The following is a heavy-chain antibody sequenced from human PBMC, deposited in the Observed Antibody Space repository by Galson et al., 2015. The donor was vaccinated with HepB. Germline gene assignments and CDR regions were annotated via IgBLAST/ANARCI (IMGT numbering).Heavy chain of an antibody. V-gene: IGHV1-18*01. D-gene: IGHD3-10*01. CDR1: GYTFTSYG. CDR2: ISAYNGNT. Sequence: SVKVSCKASGYTFTSYGISWVRQAPGQGLEWMGWISAYNGNTNYAQKLQGRVTMTTDTSTSTAYMELRSLRSDDTAVYYCAFSSKTIGMVRGVIPDTFDYWGQGTLVTVSS. CDR3: AFSSKTIGMVRGVIPDTFDY. J-gene: IGHJ4*02.